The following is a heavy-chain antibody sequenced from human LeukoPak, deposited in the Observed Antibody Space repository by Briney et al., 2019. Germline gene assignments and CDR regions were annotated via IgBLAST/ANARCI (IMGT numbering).Heavy chain of an antibody. CDR1: GFTVSSNY. D-gene: IGHD5-18*01. J-gene: IGHJ6*03. Sequence: GGSLRLSCAASGFTVSSNYMSWVRQAPGKGLEWVSVIYSGGSTYYSDSVKGRFTISRDNSKNTLYLQMNSLRAEDTTVYYCAREGYSYVYGSFTLSQNYYYYMDVWGKGTTVTISS. V-gene: IGHV3-53*01. CDR2: IYSGGST. CDR3: AREGYSYVYGSFTLSQNYYYYMDV.